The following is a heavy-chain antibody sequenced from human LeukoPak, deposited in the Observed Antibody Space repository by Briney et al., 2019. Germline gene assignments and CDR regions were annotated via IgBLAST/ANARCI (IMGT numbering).Heavy chain of an antibody. D-gene: IGHD5-18*01. Sequence: SETLSLTCTVSGGSISSYYWSWIRQPPGKGLEWIGYIYYSGSTTYNRSLKSRVTISVDTSKNQFSLRLSSVTAADTAVYYCARTTEGGYTSDYFYYYYMDVWGKGTTVTISS. CDR3: ARTTEGGYTSDYFYYYYMDV. V-gene: IGHV4-59*01. CDR2: IYYSGST. J-gene: IGHJ6*03. CDR1: GGSISSYY.